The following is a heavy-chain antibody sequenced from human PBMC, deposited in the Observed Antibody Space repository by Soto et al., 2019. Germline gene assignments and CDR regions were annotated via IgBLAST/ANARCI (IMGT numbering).Heavy chain of an antibody. CDR1: GFTFSSYA. D-gene: IGHD3-3*01. CDR3: ARALIYDFWTYGMDV. V-gene: IGHV3-30-3*01. CDR2: ISYDGSNK. Sequence: LRLSCAASGFTFSSYAMHWVRQAPGKGLEWVAVISYDGSNKYYADSVKGRFTISRDNSKNTLYLQMNSLRAEDTAVYYCARALIYDFWTYGMDVWGQGTTVTVSS. J-gene: IGHJ6*02.